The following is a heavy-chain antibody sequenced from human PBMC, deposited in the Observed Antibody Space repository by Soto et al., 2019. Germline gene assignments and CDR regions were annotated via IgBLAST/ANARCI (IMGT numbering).Heavy chain of an antibody. V-gene: IGHV3-23*01. CDR2: ISDSGGST. J-gene: IGHJ4*02. D-gene: IGHD2-2*01. Sequence: EVQLLESGGDLLQPGGSLRLSCAASGFTFDNYAMSWVRQAPGKGLEWFSAISDSGGSTYYADSVKGRFTISRDNSKNTLSLQMNSLRAEDSDVYYCAKGSRSSRPYYFDYWGQGAMVTVSS. CDR3: AKGSRSSRPYYFDY. CDR1: GFTFDNYA.